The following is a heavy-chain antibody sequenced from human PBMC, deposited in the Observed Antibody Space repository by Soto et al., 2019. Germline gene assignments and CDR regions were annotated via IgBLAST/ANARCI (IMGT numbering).Heavy chain of an antibody. CDR2: VYYSGRT. Sequence: QVHLQESGPGLVKPSQTLSLTCSVSGDSINSGGYYXYWIRQHPGEGLEYMGYVYYSGRTSYNPSHTHRISIFLDTSQNQVSLKLTSVTAADTAVHYCARFAEPAVRRDSDHYYKDVWGKGTAVTVS. V-gene: IGHV4-31*03. CDR3: ARFAEPAVRRDSDHYYKDV. D-gene: IGHD2-2*01. CDR1: GDSINSGGYY. J-gene: IGHJ6*03.